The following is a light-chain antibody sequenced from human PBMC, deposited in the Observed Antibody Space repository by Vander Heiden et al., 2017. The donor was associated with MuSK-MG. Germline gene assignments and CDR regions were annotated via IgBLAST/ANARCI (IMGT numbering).Light chain of an antibody. CDR1: QSVSSSY. J-gene: IGKJ5*01. V-gene: IGKV3-20*01. Sequence: EIVLTQSPGTLSLSPGERATLSCRASQSVSSSYLAWYQQKPGQAPRLLIYRASSRATGIPDRFSGSGSGTDFTLTITRLEPEDFAVYYCQQDGTSPLTFGQGTQVEIK. CDR3: QQDGTSPLT. CDR2: RAS.